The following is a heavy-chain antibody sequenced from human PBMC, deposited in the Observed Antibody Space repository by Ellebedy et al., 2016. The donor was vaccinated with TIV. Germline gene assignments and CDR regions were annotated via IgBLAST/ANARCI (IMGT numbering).Heavy chain of an antibody. J-gene: IGHJ4*02. V-gene: IGHV4-61*08. Sequence: SETLSLTCTVSGGSISSGGYYWSWIRQPPGQGLEWIGEINHSGSTNYNPSLKRRVTMSVETSKNQFSLKLSSVTAADTAVYYCARGWRGYSSGWYYFDYWGQGTLVTVSS. CDR3: ARGWRGYSSGWYYFDY. CDR2: INHSGST. CDR1: GGSISSGGYY. D-gene: IGHD6-19*01.